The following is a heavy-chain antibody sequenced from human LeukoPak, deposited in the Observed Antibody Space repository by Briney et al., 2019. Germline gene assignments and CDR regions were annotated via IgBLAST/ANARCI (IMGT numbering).Heavy chain of an antibody. CDR1: GFTFSTSA. J-gene: IGHJ4*02. V-gene: IGHV3-30*02. CDR3: AKDGLYYDGSEHVYYFDS. CDR2: IHFDGNVK. D-gene: IGHD3-22*01. Sequence: GGSLRLSCAASGFTFSTSAMHWVRQAPGKGLEWVSLIHFDGNVKNYADSVKGRFTISRDNSKNTLYLQMNSLRAEDTALYYCAKDGLYYDGSEHVYYFDSWGQGTLVTVSS.